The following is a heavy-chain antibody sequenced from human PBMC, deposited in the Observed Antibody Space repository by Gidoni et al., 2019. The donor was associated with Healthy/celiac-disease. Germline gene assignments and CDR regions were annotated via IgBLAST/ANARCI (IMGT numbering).Heavy chain of an antibody. CDR2: INAGNGNT. D-gene: IGHD1-26*01. CDR1: GYTFTSYA. J-gene: IGHJ4*02. CDR3: ARVRGATFPILDY. Sequence: QVQLVQSGAEVKKPGASVKVSCKASGYTFTSYAMHWVRQAPGQRLEWMGWINAGNGNTKYSQKFQGRVTITRDTSASTAYMELSSLRSEDTAVYYCARVRGATFPILDYWGQGTLVTVSS. V-gene: IGHV1-3*01.